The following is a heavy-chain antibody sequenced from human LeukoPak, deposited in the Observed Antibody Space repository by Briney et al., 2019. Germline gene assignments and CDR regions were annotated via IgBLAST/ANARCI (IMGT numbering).Heavy chain of an antibody. CDR3: AKRPLGSTWYGENWFDP. J-gene: IGHJ5*02. Sequence: PGGSLRLSCAASGFTVNSNYLSWVRQAPGKGLECVAVLYSGGSTYYADSVKGRFTISRHNSKNTLYLQMNSLRAEDTAVYYCAKRPLGSTWYGENWFDPWGQGTLVTVSS. CDR2: LYSGGST. V-gene: IGHV3-53*01. D-gene: IGHD6-13*01. CDR1: GFTVNSNY.